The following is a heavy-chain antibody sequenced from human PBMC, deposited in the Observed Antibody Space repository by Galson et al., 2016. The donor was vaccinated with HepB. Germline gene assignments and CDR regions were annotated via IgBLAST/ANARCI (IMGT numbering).Heavy chain of an antibody. V-gene: IGHV1-3*01. CDR2: INGGNGNT. CDR1: GYTFTSYA. J-gene: IGHJ6*02. Sequence: SVKVSCKASGYTFTSYAIHWVRQAPGQRPEWMGWINGGNGNTKYSQKFQGRVTFTRDTSATTAYMELSSLRSEDTAVYYCARVGLVFYGMDVWGQGTTVTVSS. D-gene: IGHD6-6*01. CDR3: ARVGLVFYGMDV.